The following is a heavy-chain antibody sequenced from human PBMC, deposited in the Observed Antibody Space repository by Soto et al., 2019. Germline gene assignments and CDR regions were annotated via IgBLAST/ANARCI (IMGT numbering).Heavy chain of an antibody. J-gene: IGHJ5*02. Sequence: SETLSLTCTVSGGSISSYYWSWIRQPPGKGLEWIGYIYYSGSTNYNPSLKSRVTISVDTSKNQFSLQLTSVTAADTAVYYCARHSSGSSFAPSGQGTRVTVSS. CDR1: GGSISSYY. CDR2: IYYSGST. V-gene: IGHV4-59*08. CDR3: ARHSSGSSFAP. D-gene: IGHD3-10*01.